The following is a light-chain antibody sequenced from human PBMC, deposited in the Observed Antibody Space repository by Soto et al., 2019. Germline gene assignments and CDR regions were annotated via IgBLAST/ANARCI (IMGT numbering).Light chain of an antibody. J-gene: IGKJ5*01. V-gene: IGKV3D-20*02. CDR3: QQRSNWPIT. CDR1: QSVTTNY. CDR2: GAS. Sequence: EIVLTQSPGTLSLSPGERATLSCRASQSVTTNYLARYQQRPGQAPRLLIFGASNRATDVPDRFSGSGSGTDFTLTISSLEPEDFAVYYCQQRSNWPITFGQGTRLEIK.